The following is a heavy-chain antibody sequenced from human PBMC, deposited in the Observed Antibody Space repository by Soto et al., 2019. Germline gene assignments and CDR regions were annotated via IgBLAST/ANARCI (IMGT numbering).Heavy chain of an antibody. J-gene: IGHJ4*02. Sequence: QVQLVESGGGVVQPGRSLRLSCAASGFTFSSYGMHWVRQAPGKGLEWVAVISYDGSNKYYADSVKGRFTITRDNSKNTLYLQMNSLRAEDTAVYYCAKDDRSGTKDYWGQGTLLTVST. CDR1: GFTFSSYG. D-gene: IGHD3-22*01. CDR3: AKDDRSGTKDY. CDR2: ISYDGSNK. V-gene: IGHV3-30*18.